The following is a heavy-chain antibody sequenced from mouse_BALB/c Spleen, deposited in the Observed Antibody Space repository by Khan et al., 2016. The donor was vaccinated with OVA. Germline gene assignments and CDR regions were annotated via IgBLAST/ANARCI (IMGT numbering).Heavy chain of an antibody. CDR3: ARGNYYGYYFDY. Sequence: SGPGLVKPSQSLSLTCTVTGYSITSGYAWNWIRQFPGNKLEWMGYISYSGVTSYTPSLKSRITLTRDTSKNQFFLQLNSVNTEDTATYYCARGNYYGYYFDYWGQGTTLTVSS. CDR2: ISYSGVT. D-gene: IGHD1-1*01. CDR1: GYSITSGYA. V-gene: IGHV3-2*02. J-gene: IGHJ2*01.